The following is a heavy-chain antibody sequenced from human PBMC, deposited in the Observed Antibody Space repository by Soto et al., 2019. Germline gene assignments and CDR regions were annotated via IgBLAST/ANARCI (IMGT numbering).Heavy chain of an antibody. D-gene: IGHD3-22*01. Sequence: ASVKVSCKASGYIFTGNYMQWVRQAPGQGLEYMGWINPNNGATNYAQNFQGRVTMTWDTSISTAYMEVRRLRSDDTAVYYCAPHYPDSSGYFDHWGQGTLVTVSS. CDR2: INPNNGAT. CDR1: GYIFTGNY. V-gene: IGHV1-2*02. CDR3: APHYPDSSGYFDH. J-gene: IGHJ4*02.